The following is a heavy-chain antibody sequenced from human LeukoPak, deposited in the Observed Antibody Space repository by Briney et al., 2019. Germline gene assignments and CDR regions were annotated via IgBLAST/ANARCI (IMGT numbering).Heavy chain of an antibody. CDR1: GFTFSSYG. V-gene: IGHV3-30*18. CDR3: AKEDGSGSPATDYGMDV. CDR2: ISCDGSNK. J-gene: IGHJ6*04. Sequence: GGSLRLSCAASGFTFSSYGMHWVRQAPGKGLEWVAVISCDGSNKYYADSVKGRFTISRDNSKNTLYLQMNSLRAEDTAVYYCAKEDGSGSPATDYGMDVWGKGTTVTVSS. D-gene: IGHD3-10*01.